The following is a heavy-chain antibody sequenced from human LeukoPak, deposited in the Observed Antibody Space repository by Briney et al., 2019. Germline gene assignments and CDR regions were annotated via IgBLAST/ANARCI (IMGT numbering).Heavy chain of an antibody. CDR2: IYPGDSDT. CDR3: ARGSSYGYSSFDY. CDR1: GYSFTSYW. V-gene: IGHV5-51*01. Sequence: GESLKISCKGSGYSFTSYWIGWVRQMPGKGLEWMGIIYPGDSDTRYGPSFQSQVTISADKSISAAYLQWSSLKASDTAMYYCARGSSYGYSSFDYWGQGTLVTVSS. D-gene: IGHD5-18*01. J-gene: IGHJ4*02.